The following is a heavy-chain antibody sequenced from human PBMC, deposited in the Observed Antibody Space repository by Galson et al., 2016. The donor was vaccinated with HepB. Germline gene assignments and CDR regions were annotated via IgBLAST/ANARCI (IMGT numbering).Heavy chain of an antibody. CDR2: INRDGSVK. D-gene: IGHD5-18*01. CDR1: GFTFSSYW. Sequence: SLRLSCAASGFTFSSYWMTWVRQAPGKGLEWVANINRDGSVKYYVDSVKGRFTISRDNANNSLFLEMNNLRAVDMAIYYCARSFAGYIPGDDSWGQGTLVTVSS. J-gene: IGHJ4*02. V-gene: IGHV3-7*03. CDR3: ARSFAGYIPGDDS.